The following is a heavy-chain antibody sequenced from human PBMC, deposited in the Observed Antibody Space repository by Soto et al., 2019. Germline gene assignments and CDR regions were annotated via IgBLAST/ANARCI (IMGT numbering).Heavy chain of an antibody. CDR1: GGSISDDTYY. D-gene: IGHD2-8*01. CDR3: ARLHCTNPGCVPLDP. Sequence: PSETLSLTCTVSGGSISDDTYYWGWIRQPPGKGLEWIGSIYYSGTSSYNPSLESRVTMSVDTSKKQLSLRLRSVTATDTAVYYCARLHCTNPGCVPLDPWGQGTLVTVSS. V-gene: IGHV4-39*01. J-gene: IGHJ5*02. CDR2: IYYSGTS.